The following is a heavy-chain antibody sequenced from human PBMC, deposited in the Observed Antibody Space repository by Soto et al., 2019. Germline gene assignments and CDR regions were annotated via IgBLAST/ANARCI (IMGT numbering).Heavy chain of an antibody. V-gene: IGHV3-30*04. CDR2: ISFDGSNK. Sequence: QVQLVESGGGVVQPWRSLRLSCAASGFTFSSYAMHWVRQAPGKGLEWVAVISFDGSNKYYADSVKGRFTISRDNSKNTLYLQMSSLRAEDTAVYYCVKDGSSGWPYYYGLDVWGQGTTVTVSS. J-gene: IGHJ6*02. D-gene: IGHD6-19*01. CDR3: VKDGSSGWPYYYGLDV. CDR1: GFTFSSYA.